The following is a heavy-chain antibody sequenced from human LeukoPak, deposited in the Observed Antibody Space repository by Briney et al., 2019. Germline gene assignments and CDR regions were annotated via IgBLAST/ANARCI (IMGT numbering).Heavy chain of an antibody. CDR2: ISYDGSNK. Sequence: PGGSLRLSCAASGFTFSSYGMHWVRQAPGKGLEWVAVISYDGSNKYYADSVKGRFTISRDNSKNTLYLQMNSLRAEDTAVYYCATSGSHDFYYYYYMDVWGKGTTVTVSS. J-gene: IGHJ6*03. V-gene: IGHV3-30*03. CDR1: GFTFSSYG. CDR3: ATSGSHDFYYYYYMDV. D-gene: IGHD1-26*01.